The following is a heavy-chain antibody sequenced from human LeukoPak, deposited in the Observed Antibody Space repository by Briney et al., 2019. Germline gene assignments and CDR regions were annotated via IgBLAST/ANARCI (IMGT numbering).Heavy chain of an antibody. J-gene: IGHJ4*02. D-gene: IGHD5-24*01. CDR3: ARDMGWQQFDQ. V-gene: IGHV3-7*01. CDR1: RFTFSNYW. Sequence: WGSLRLSCVASRFTFSNYWMTWVRQAPGKGLERVANIKKDGTETYYMESVRGRFTISRDNARNSLYLQMNSLTVEDTAVYYCARDMGWQQFDQWGQGTLVTVSS. CDR2: IKKDGTET.